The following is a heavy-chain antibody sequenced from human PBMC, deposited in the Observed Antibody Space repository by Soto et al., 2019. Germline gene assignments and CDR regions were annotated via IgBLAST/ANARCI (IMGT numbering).Heavy chain of an antibody. CDR2: ISGSGDNT. J-gene: IGHJ4*02. CDR3: GKGDRSMITTPLSFDY. Sequence: EVQLLESGGGLVQPGGSLRLSCAASGFTFSSYAMSWVRQAPGKGLEWVTAISGSGDNTYYAESVKGRFTFSRDNSKSTLYVQMNSLRAEDTAVYFCGKGDRSMITTPLSFDYWGQGCLVTVSS. D-gene: IGHD3-16*01. V-gene: IGHV3-23*01. CDR1: GFTFSSYA.